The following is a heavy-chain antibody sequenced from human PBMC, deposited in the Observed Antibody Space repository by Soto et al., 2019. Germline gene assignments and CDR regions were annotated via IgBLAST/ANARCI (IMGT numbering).Heavy chain of an antibody. J-gene: IGHJ4*02. CDR1: GFTFSSYA. CDR2: ISYDGSNK. CDR3: ARVGYDFCFDY. D-gene: IGHD3-3*01. V-gene: IGHV3-30-3*01. Sequence: QVQLVESGGGVVQPGRSLRLSCAASGFTFSSYAMHWVHQAPGKGLEWVAVISYDGSNKYYADSVKGRFTISRDNSKNTLYLQMNSLRAEDTAVYYCARVGYDFCFDYWGQGTLVTVSS.